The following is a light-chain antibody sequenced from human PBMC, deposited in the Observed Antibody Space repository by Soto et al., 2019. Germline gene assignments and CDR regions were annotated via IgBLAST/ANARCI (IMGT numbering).Light chain of an antibody. V-gene: IGLV2-8*01. CDR2: EVS. J-gene: IGLJ1*01. CDR3: SSYAGSNNFVV. Sequence: QSVLTQPPSASGSPGQSFTISCTGTSSDVGGYNYVSWYQQHPGKAPKLMIYEVSKRPSGVPDRFSGSKSGNTASLTVSGLQAEDEADYYCSSYAGSNNFVVFGTGTKVTV. CDR1: SSDVGGYNY.